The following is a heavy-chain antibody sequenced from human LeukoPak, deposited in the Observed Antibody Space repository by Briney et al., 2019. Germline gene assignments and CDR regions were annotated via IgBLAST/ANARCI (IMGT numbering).Heavy chain of an antibody. CDR3: ARDFINSRGSLDAFDI. V-gene: IGHV3-66*01. J-gene: IGHJ3*02. Sequence: GGSLRLSCAASGLTVSSNYMSWVRQAPGKGLEWVSVIYSGGNTYYADSVKGRFTISRDNSKNTLYLQMNSLRAEDTAVYYCARDFINSRGSLDAFDIWGQGTMVTVSS. D-gene: IGHD1-1*01. CDR1: GLTVSSNY. CDR2: IYSGGNT.